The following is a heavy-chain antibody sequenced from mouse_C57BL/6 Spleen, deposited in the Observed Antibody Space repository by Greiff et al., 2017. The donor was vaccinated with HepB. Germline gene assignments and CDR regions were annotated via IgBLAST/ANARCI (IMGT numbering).Heavy chain of an antibody. CDR1: GYTFTSYT. D-gene: IGHD1-1*01. V-gene: IGHV1-4*01. Sequence: VQLQQSGAELARPGASVKMSCKASGYTFTSYTMHWVKQRPGQGLEWIGYINPSSGYTKYNQKFKDKATLTADKSSSTAYMQLSSLTSEDSAVYYCALITTVVAGDYFDYWGQGTTLTVSS. CDR2: INPSSGYT. CDR3: ALITTVVAGDYFDY. J-gene: IGHJ2*01.